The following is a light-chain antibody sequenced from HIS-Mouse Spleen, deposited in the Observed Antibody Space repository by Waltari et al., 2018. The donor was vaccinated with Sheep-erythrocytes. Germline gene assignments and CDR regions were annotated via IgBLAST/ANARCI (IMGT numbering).Light chain of an antibody. V-gene: IGKV3-11*01. CDR1: QSVSSY. CDR2: DAS. J-gene: IGKJ2*01. CDR3: QQRSNWYT. Sequence: EIVLTQSPATLSLSPGERAPLSRRASQSVSSYLAWYQQKPGQAPRLLIYDASNRATGIPARFSGSGSGTDFTLTISSLEPEDFAVYYCQQRSNWYTFGQGTKLEIK.